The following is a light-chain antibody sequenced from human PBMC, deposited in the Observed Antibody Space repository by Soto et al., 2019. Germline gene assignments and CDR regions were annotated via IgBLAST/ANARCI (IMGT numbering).Light chain of an antibody. CDR3: QQYHDWPPIT. CDR1: QTVSDD. CDR2: DAS. Sequence: EIVMTQSPATLFVSPGERATLSCRASQTVSDDLAWYQQKPGQAPRLLIYDASTRATDIPARFSGGGSGTEFTLTISSLQHEDYSIYYCQQYHDWPPITFGPGTKVNI. J-gene: IGKJ3*01. V-gene: IGKV3-15*01.